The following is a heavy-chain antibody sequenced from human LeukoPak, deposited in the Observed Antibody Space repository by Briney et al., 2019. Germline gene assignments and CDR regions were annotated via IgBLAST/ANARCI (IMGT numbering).Heavy chain of an antibody. Sequence: GGSLRLSCAASGFTFNSYGMHWVRQAPGKGLEWVAFIRYDGSNKYYADSVKGRFTISRDNSKNTLYLQMNSLRTEDTAVYYCAKVRYCSSTSCYTGDYWGQGTLVTVSS. CDR2: IRYDGSNK. CDR3: AKVRYCSSTSCYTGDY. D-gene: IGHD2-2*02. V-gene: IGHV3-30*02. CDR1: GFTFNSYG. J-gene: IGHJ4*02.